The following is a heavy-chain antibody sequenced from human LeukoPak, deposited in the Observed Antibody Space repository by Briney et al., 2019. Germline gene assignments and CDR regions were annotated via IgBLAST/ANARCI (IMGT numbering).Heavy chain of an antibody. Sequence: PSETLSLTCTVSGGSISSSSYYWGWIRQPPGKGLEWIGSIYYSGSTYHNPSLKSRVTISVDTSKNQFSLKLSSVTAADTAVYYCARVSIAAAGPSDYWGQGTLVTVSS. V-gene: IGHV4-39*01. CDR1: GGSISSSSYY. CDR2: IYYSGST. D-gene: IGHD6-13*01. CDR3: ARVSIAAAGPSDY. J-gene: IGHJ4*02.